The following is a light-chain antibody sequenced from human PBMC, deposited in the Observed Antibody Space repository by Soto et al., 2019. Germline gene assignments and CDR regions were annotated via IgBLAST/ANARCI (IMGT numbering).Light chain of an antibody. V-gene: IGKV3-15*01. CDR1: QSVSSN. Sequence: EIVMTQSPATLSVSPGERATLSCRASQSVSSNLAWYQQKPGQAPRLLIYGASTRTTSIPTRFSGSGTGTELNITIRSMQSADFAFYECKKYDNCPPYTFGQGTKLEIK. CDR3: KKYDNCPPYT. J-gene: IGKJ2*01. CDR2: GAS.